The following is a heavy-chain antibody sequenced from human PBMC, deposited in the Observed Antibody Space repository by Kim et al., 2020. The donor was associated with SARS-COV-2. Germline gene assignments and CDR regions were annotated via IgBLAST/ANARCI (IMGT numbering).Heavy chain of an antibody. CDR2: IYHSGST. Sequence: GSLRLSCAVSGGSISSSNWWSWVRQPPGKGLEWIGEIYHSGSTNYNPSLKSRVTISVDKSKNQFSLKLSSVTAADTAVYYCASSSGSYYNWVDPWGQGTLVTVSS. CDR1: GGSISSSNW. D-gene: IGHD3-10*01. J-gene: IGHJ5*02. V-gene: IGHV4-4*02. CDR3: ASSSGSYYNWVDP.